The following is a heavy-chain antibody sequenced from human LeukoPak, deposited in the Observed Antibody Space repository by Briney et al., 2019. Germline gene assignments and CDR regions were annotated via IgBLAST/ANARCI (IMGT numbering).Heavy chain of an antibody. V-gene: IGHV3-30*03. D-gene: IGHD4-23*01. CDR3: ARGHYGGTQFDY. J-gene: IGHJ4*02. CDR1: GFTFSSYG. Sequence: PGGSLRLSCAASGFTFSSYGMHWVRQAPGKGLEWVAVISYDGSNKYYADSVKGRFTISRDNSKNTLYLQMNSLRAEDTAVYYCARGHYGGTQFDYWGQGTLVTVSS. CDR2: ISYDGSNK.